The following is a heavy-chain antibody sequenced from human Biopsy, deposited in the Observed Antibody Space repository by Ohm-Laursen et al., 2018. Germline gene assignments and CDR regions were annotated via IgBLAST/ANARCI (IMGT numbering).Heavy chain of an antibody. Sequence: SETLSLTCTVSGDSINNYYWSWIRQPAGKGLEWIGRIYTSGSPNYNLSLESQVTMSVDTSKNQFSLNLRSVTAADTAIYYCARGMRSSGWPYFDSWGQGTLVTVSS. J-gene: IGHJ4*02. V-gene: IGHV4-4*07. CDR3: ARGMRSSGWPYFDS. CDR1: GDSINNYY. D-gene: IGHD6-19*01. CDR2: IYTSGSP.